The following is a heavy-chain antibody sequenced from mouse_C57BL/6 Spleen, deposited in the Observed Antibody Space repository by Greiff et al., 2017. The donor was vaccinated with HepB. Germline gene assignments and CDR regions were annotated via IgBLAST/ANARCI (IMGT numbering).Heavy chain of an antibody. V-gene: IGHV2-6-1*01. J-gene: IGHJ4*01. CDR1: GFSLTSYG. CDR2: IWSDGST. D-gene: IGHD2-2*01. CDR3: ARHRIGYGYDRYALGY. Sequence: VKLVESGPGLVAPSQSLSITCTVSGFSLTSYGVHWVRQPPGKGLEWLVVIWSDGSTTYNSALKSRLSISSDNSKSQVFLKMNSLQTDDTALYYFARHRIGYGYDRYALGYWGQRTSVTVSS.